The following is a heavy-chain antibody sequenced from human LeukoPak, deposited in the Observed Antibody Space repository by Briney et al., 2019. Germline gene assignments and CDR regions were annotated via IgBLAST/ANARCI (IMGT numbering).Heavy chain of an antibody. CDR1: GGSFSGYY. CDR2: INHSGST. CDR3: ARASNLYYFDY. Sequence: SETLSLTCAVYGGSFSGYYWSWIRQPPGKGLEWIGEINHSGSTNYNPSLKSRVTISVDTSKNQFSLKLSSVTAADTAVYYCARASNLYYFDYWGQGTLVTVSS. D-gene: IGHD4-11*01. J-gene: IGHJ4*02. V-gene: IGHV4-34*01.